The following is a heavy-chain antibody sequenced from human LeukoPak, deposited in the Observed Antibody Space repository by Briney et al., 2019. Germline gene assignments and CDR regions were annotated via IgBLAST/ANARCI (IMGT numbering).Heavy chain of an antibody. CDR1: GFTFSTYW. V-gene: IGHV3-7*01. CDR2: MKRDGSEI. D-gene: IGHD3-10*02. CDR3: ARLCWGSQLAGFDS. J-gene: IGHJ4*02. Sequence: GGSLRLSCSASGFTFSTYWMSWVRQAPGKGLEWVANMKRDGSEIYYVDSVKGRFTISRDNAKNSLFLQMNSLRAEDTAVYYCARLCWGSQLAGFDSWGQGTLVTVSS.